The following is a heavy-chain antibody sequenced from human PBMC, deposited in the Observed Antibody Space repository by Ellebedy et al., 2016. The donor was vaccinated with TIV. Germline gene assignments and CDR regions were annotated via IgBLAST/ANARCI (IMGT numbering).Heavy chain of an antibody. J-gene: IGHJ6*02. CDR1: GFTFSSYA. CDR3: ADIGGYSYGPYYYYGMDV. Sequence: GESLKISCAASGFTFSSYAMHWVRQAPGKGLEWVAVISYDGSNKYYADSVKGRFTISRDNSKNTLYLQMNSLRAEDTAVYYCADIGGYSYGPYYYYGMDVWGQGTTVTVSS. V-gene: IGHV3-30-3*01. D-gene: IGHD5-18*01. CDR2: ISYDGSNK.